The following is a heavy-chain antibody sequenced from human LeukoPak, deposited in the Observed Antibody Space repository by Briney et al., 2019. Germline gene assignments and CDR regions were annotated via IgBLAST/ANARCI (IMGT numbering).Heavy chain of an antibody. J-gene: IGHJ4*02. CDR1: GGSFSRYY. CDR3: ATMVRGVYPDY. Sequence: SETLSLTCAVYGGSFSRYYWSWIRQPPGKGLEWIGEINHRGSTNYNSSLKSRVTISVDTSKNQFSLKVTSVTAADTAVYYCATMVRGVYPDYWGQGTLVTVSS. CDR2: INHRGST. V-gene: IGHV4-34*01. D-gene: IGHD3-10*01.